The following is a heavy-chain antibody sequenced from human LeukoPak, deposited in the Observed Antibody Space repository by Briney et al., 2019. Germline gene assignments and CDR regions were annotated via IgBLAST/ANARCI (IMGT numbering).Heavy chain of an antibody. Sequence: SMTLSPTCAVYGGSFSGYYWSWIRQPPGKGLEWIGEINHSGSTNYNPSLKSRVTISVDTSKNQFSLKLSSVTAADTAVYYWARARVAGTPAGGMDVWGQGTTVTVSS. D-gene: IGHD6-19*01. J-gene: IGHJ6*02. CDR1: GGSFSGYY. CDR3: ARARVAGTPAGGMDV. CDR2: INHSGST. V-gene: IGHV4-34*01.